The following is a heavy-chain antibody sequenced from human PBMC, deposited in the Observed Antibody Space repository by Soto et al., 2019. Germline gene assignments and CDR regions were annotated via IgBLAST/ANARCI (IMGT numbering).Heavy chain of an antibody. Sequence: GGSLGLSCAASGFTFSSYSMNWVRQAPGKGLEWVSYISSSSSTIYYADSVKGRFTISRDNAKTSLYLQMQSLRDEDTAVYYCARDPPGSGRHHYYYYGMDVWGQGKTVPVSS. CDR1: GFTFSSYS. J-gene: IGHJ6*02. D-gene: IGHD3-10*01. CDR3: ARDPPGSGRHHYYYYGMDV. V-gene: IGHV3-48*02. CDR2: ISSSSSTI.